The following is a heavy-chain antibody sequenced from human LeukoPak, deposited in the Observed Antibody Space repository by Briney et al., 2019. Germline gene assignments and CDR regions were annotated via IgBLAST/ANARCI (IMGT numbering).Heavy chain of an antibody. Sequence: GGSLRLSCAASGFTFSSYEMNWVRQAPGKGLEWVSTISGSGDNTYYADSVKGRFTISRDNSKNTLYLQMNSLRAEDTAVYYCAKRVHDYGDYDVAFDIWGQGTMVTVSS. CDR2: ISGSGDNT. CDR1: GFTFSSYE. CDR3: AKRVHDYGDYDVAFDI. J-gene: IGHJ3*02. V-gene: IGHV3-23*01. D-gene: IGHD4-17*01.